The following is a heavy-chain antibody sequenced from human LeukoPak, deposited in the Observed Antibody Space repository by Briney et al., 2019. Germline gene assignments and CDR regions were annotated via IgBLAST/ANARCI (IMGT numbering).Heavy chain of an antibody. CDR1: GGSISSGGYY. CDR2: IYYSGST. CDR3: AAQRITIFGAPRVKKSAWFDP. D-gene: IGHD3-3*01. Sequence: SETLSLTCTVSGGSISSGGYYWSWIRQHPGKGLEWIGYIYYSGSTYYSPSLKSRVTISVDTSKNQFSLKLSSVTAADTAVYYCAAQRITIFGAPRVKKSAWFDPWGQGTLVTVSS. J-gene: IGHJ5*02. V-gene: IGHV4-31*03.